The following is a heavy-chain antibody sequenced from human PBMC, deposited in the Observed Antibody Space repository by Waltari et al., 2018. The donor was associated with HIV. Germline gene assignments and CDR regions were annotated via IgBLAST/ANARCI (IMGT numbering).Heavy chain of an antibody. D-gene: IGHD1-1*01. CDR1: GGTFSSYA. CDR2: IIPIFGTA. V-gene: IGHV1-69*01. CDR3: ARGQSRDGFNYDGFDI. J-gene: IGHJ3*02. Sequence: QVQLVQSGAEVKKPGSSVKVSCKASGGTFSSYAITWVRQAPGQGLRWMGGIIPIFGTANYAQTFQGRVTITADESTRTAYMELSSLRSEDTAVYYCARGQSRDGFNYDGFDIWGQGTMVTVSS.